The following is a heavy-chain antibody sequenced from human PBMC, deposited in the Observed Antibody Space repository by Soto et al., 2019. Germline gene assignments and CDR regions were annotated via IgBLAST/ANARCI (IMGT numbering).Heavy chain of an antibody. V-gene: IGHV4-31*03. J-gene: IGHJ4*02. CDR1: GGSISSGGFY. Sequence: SETLSLTCTVSGGSISSGGFYWSWIRQHPGKGLEWIGYIYYSGSTYYNPSLKSRVTISVDTSKNQFSLKLSSVTAADTAVYYCARGVSPGQRGPQDYWGQGTLVTVSS. CDR2: IYYSGST. CDR3: ARGVSPGQRGPQDY.